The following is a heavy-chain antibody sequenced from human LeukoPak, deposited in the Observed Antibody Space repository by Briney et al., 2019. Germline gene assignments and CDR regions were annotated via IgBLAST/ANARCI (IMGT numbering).Heavy chain of an antibody. V-gene: IGHV3-30*18. J-gene: IGHJ4*02. Sequence: PGRSLRLSCAASGFTFDDYAMHWVRQAPGKGLEWVAVISYDGSNKYYADSVKGRFTISRDNSKNTLYLQMNSLRAEDTAVYYCAKGGGYQLLWIDYWGQGTLVTVSS. CDR2: ISYDGSNK. CDR3: AKGGGYQLLWIDY. D-gene: IGHD2-2*01. CDR1: GFTFDDYA.